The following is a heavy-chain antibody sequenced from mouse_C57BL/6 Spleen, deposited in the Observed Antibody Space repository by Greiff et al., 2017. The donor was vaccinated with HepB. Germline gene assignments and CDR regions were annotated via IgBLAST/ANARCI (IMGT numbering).Heavy chain of an antibody. CDR1: GFTFSDFY. Sequence: EVKVVESGGGLVQSGRSLRLSCATSGFTFSDFYMEWVRQAPGKGLEWIAASRNKANDYTTEYSASVKGRFIVSRDTSQSILYLQMNALRAEDTAIYYCARDASELTFWYFDVWGTGTTVTVSS. D-gene: IGHD4-1*01. CDR3: ARDASELTFWYFDV. J-gene: IGHJ1*03. CDR2: SRNKANDYTT. V-gene: IGHV7-1*01.